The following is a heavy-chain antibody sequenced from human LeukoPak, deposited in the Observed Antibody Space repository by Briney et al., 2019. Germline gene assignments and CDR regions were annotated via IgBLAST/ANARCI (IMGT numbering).Heavy chain of an antibody. D-gene: IGHD3-3*01. V-gene: IGHV3-30-3*01. J-gene: IGHJ4*02. Sequence: RSLRLSCAASGFTFSSYAMHWVRQAPGKGLEWVAVISYDGSNKYYADSVKGRFTISRDNSKNTLYLQMNSLRAEDTAVYYCAPAPTYYDFWSGYYDYWGQGTLVTVSS. CDR3: APAPTYYDFWSGYYDY. CDR1: GFTFSSYA. CDR2: ISYDGSNK.